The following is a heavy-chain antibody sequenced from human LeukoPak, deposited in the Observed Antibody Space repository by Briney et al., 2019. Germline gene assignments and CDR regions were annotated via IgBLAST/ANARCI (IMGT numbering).Heavy chain of an antibody. J-gene: IGHJ3*02. D-gene: IGHD2-21*02. CDR3: ARGPPAYCGGDCFDTYAFDI. CDR2: IYYSGST. Sequence: SETLSLTCTVSGGSISSSSYYWGWLRQPPGTGLEWLGSIYYSGSTYYNPSLKSRVTISVDTSKNQFSLKLSSVTAADTAVYYCARGPPAYCGGDCFDTYAFDIWGQGTMVTVSS. CDR1: GGSISSSSYY. V-gene: IGHV4-39*07.